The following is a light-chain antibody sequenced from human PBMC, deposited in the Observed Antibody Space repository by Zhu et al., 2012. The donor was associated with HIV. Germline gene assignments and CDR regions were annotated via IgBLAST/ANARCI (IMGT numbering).Light chain of an antibody. J-gene: IGKJ1*01. Sequence: EIVLTQSPATLSLSPGERATLSCRASQSVSSYLAWYQQKPGQAPRLLIYDASNRATGIPARFSGSGSGTDFTLTISSLEPEDFAVYYCQQRSNWPSKTFGQGTKVE. CDR2: DAS. CDR1: QSVSSY. CDR3: QQRSNWPSKT. V-gene: IGKV3-11*01.